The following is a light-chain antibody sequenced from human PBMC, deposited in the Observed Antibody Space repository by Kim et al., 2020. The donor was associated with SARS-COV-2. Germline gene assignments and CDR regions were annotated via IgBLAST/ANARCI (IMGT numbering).Light chain of an antibody. Sequence: AAVGDRVTMTCRASQSITRWVAWYQQKTGKAPKLLIYDACSLKRGVPSRFSGSGSGTEFTLTISSLQPDDFATYYCHQYNSYSNTFGQGTKLE. V-gene: IGKV1-5*01. CDR1: QSITRW. J-gene: IGKJ2*01. CDR3: HQYNSYSNT. CDR2: DAC.